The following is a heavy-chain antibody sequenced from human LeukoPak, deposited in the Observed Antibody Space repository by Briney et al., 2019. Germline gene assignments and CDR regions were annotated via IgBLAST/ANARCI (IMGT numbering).Heavy chain of an antibody. CDR3: ARGGATPNGYYYYMDV. D-gene: IGHD5-12*01. V-gene: IGHV1-69*05. CDR2: IIPIFGSA. Sequence: SVKVSCKASGGTFSSYAISWVRQAPGQGLEWMGGIIPIFGSANYAQKFQGRVTITTDESTSTAYMELSSLRSEDTAVYYCARGGATPNGYYYYMDVWGKGTTVTVSS. J-gene: IGHJ6*03. CDR1: GGTFSSYA.